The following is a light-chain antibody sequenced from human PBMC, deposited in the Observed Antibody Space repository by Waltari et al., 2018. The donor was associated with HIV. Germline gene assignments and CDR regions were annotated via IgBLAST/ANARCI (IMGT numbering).Light chain of an antibody. CDR1: QSVLYNSNSKNY. Sequence: DIVLTQSPDSLAVYLGERATINCKASQSVLYNSNSKNYLSWYQQRPGQPPKLLIDWASTRESGVPDRFSGSAAGTDFTLTISGLQAEDVAVYYCHQYYTTPWAFGQGTKVEIK. V-gene: IGKV4-1*01. CDR2: WAS. J-gene: IGKJ1*01. CDR3: HQYYTTPWA.